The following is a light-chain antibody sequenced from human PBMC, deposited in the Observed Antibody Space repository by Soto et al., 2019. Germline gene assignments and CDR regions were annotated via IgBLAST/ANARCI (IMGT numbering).Light chain of an antibody. V-gene: IGKV1D-12*01. J-gene: IGKJ5*01. CDR3: QQANSFPSIS. CDR1: QGIAYW. Sequence: DIQMTQSPASGSASVGDRVTITCRASQGIAYWLSWYQQKPGKAPKLLIFAASSLQSGAPSRFSGTTSETEFTLTINHLQPDDSAPYYCQQANSFPSISFVQATRLEIK. CDR2: AAS.